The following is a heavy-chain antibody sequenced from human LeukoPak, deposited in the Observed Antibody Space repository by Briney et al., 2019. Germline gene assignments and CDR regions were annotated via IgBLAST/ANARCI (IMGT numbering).Heavy chain of an antibody. CDR3: ARSDIVVAIFDY. V-gene: IGHV1-46*01. Sequence: ASVKVSCKASGYTFTSYYMHWVRQAPGQGLEWMGIINPSGGSTSYAQKFQGRVTMTRDTSTSTVYMELSGLRSEDTAVYYCARSDIVVAIFDYWGQGTLVTVSS. D-gene: IGHD2-15*01. CDR2: INPSGGST. CDR1: GYTFTSYY. J-gene: IGHJ4*02.